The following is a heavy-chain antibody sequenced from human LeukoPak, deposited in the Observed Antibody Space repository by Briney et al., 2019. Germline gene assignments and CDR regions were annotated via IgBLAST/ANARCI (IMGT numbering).Heavy chain of an antibody. D-gene: IGHD4-11*01. V-gene: IGHV1-24*01. Sequence: GASVKVSCKVSGYTLTELSMHWVRQAPGKGLEWMGGFDPEDGETIYAQKFQGRVTMTEDTSTDTAYMELSSLRSEDTAVYYCARGVSVTTVTTVLWYYWGQGTLVTVSS. J-gene: IGHJ4*02. CDR2: FDPEDGET. CDR1: GYTLTELS. CDR3: ARGVSVTTVTTVLWYY.